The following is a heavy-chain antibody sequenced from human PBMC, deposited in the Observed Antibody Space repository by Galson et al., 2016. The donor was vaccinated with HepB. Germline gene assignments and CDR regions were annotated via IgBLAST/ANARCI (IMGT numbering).Heavy chain of an antibody. CDR2: ISFDGSNP. Sequence: SLRPSCAASGFTFSNYGIHWVRQAPGKGLEWVAAISFDGSNPSYGDFVKGRFTISRDNSKNTLSLQMNSLRAEDTAVYYCAKDVVVAASYHYYYYDMDVWGQGTTVSVSS. D-gene: IGHD2-15*01. V-gene: IGHV3-30*18. CDR3: AKDVVVAASYHYYYYDMDV. J-gene: IGHJ6*02. CDR1: GFTFSNYG.